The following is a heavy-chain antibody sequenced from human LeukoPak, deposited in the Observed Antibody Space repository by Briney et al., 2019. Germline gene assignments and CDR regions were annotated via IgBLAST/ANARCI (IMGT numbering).Heavy chain of an antibody. V-gene: IGHV4-61*01. D-gene: IGHD2-21*02. CDR1: GYSISSGYY. J-gene: IGHJ4*02. CDR3: ARDRGAYCGGDCYSEGYYFDY. Sequence: SETLSLTCTVSGYSISSGYYWGWIRQPPGKGLEWIGYIYYSGSTNYNPSLKSRVTISVDTSKNQFSLKLSSVTAADTAVYYCARDRGAYCGGDCYSEGYYFDYWGQGTLVTVSS. CDR2: IYYSGST.